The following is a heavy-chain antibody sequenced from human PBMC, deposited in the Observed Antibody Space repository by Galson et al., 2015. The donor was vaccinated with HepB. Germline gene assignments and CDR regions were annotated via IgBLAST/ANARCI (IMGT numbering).Heavy chain of an antibody. V-gene: IGHV3-30-3*01. CDR1: GFTFSSYA. CDR2: ISYDGSNK. J-gene: IGHJ4*02. D-gene: IGHD6-13*01. Sequence: SLRLSCAASGFTFSSYAMHWVRQAPGKGLEWVAVISYDGSNKYYADSVKGRFTISRDNSKNTLYLQMNSLRAEDTAVYYCARDEAGNSPLDYWGQGTLVTVSS. CDR3: ARDEAGNSPLDY.